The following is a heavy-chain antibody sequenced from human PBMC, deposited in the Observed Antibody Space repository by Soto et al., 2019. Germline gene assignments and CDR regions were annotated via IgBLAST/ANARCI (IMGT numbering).Heavy chain of an antibody. Sequence: QVQLVQSGAEVKKPGSSVKVSCKASGGTFSSYAISWVRQAPGQGLEWMGEIIPIFGTANYAQKFQGRVTITEDKPTSTADMELSSLRSEDTAVYYCARDRGPSSGYYPYWFDPWGQGTLVTVSS. V-gene: IGHV1-69*14. CDR3: ARDRGPSSGYYPYWFDP. CDR1: GGTFSSYA. D-gene: IGHD3-22*01. CDR2: IIPIFGTA. J-gene: IGHJ5*02.